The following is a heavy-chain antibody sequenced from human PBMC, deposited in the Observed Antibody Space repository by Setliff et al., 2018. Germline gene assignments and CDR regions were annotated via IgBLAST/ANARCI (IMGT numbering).Heavy chain of an antibody. J-gene: IGHJ6*03. Sequence: TSETLSLTCTVSGDSITSGTYYWGWIRQPPGKGLEWIGYVYYSGTAYYNPSLKSRVTISVDASKNQLSLNLRSVTAADTAVYYCARAISGWYSAHYYYMDVWGKGTTVTVSS. V-gene: IGHV4-61*05. CDR2: VYYSGTA. D-gene: IGHD6-19*01. CDR3: ARAISGWYSAHYYYMDV. CDR1: GDSITSGTYY.